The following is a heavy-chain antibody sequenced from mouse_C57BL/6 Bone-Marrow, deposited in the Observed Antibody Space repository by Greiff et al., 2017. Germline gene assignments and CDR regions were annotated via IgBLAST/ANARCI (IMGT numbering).Heavy chain of an antibody. CDR2: IRSKSNNYAT. V-gene: IGHV10-1*01. CDR1: GFSFNTYA. J-gene: IGHJ3*01. D-gene: IGHD1-1*01. Sequence: EVKLMESGGGLVQPKGSLKLSCAASGFSFNTYAMNWVRQAPGKGLEWVARIRSKSNNYATYYADSVKDRFTISRDDSESMLYLQMNNLKTEDTAMYYCVRYYYGSSYGFAYWGQGTLVTVSA. CDR3: VRYYYGSSYGFAY.